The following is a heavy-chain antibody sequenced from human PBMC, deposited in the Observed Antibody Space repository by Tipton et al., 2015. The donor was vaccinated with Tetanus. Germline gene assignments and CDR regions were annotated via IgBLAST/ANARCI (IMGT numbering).Heavy chain of an antibody. J-gene: IGHJ4*02. CDR3: ARDRYDCCGYYEAAFDY. CDR1: GFTFSNYW. Sequence: SLRLSCAASGFTFSNYWMTWVRQAPGKGLQWVASIGQDGSDKYYLDSVKGRFTISRDNAKSSLYLQMDTLRAEDTAVYYCARDRYDCCGYYEAAFDYWGQGSLVTVSS. V-gene: IGHV3-7*01. D-gene: IGHD3-22*01. CDR2: IGQDGSDK.